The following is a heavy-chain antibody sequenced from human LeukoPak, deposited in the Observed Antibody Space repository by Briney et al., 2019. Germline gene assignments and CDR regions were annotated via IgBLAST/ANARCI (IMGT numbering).Heavy chain of an antibody. D-gene: IGHD3-16*01. CDR2: FNRNSGTI. J-gene: IGHJ6*03. CDR3: ARGRAPTAYYYMDV. Sequence: PGRSLRLSCTASGFTFDDYAMHWVRQAPGKGLEWVSCFNRNSGTIGYADSVKGRFTISRDNAKNSLYLQMNSLRAEDTAVYYCARGRAPTAYYYMDVWGKGTTVTVSS. V-gene: IGHV3-9*01. CDR1: GFTFDDYA.